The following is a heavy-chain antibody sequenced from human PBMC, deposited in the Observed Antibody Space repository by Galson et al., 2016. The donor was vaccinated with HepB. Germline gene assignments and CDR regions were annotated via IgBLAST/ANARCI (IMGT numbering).Heavy chain of an antibody. D-gene: IGHD3-10*01. CDR1: GFSLSTSGEG. Sequence: PALVKPTQTLTPTCVFSGFSLSTSGEGVGWIRQPPGKALEWLALIYWDDGKRFSTALKNRLSTSRDTSVNQVVLTMTNMDPADTSTYGCAHLGTSDGMESWGQGTTVVVSS. V-gene: IGHV2-5*02. J-gene: IGHJ6*02. CDR2: IYWDDGK. CDR3: AHLGTSDGMES.